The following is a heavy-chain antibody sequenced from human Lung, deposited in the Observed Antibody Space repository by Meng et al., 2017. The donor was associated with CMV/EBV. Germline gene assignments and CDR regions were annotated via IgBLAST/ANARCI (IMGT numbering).Heavy chain of an antibody. CDR2: ISSSGTYI. CDR3: ARDVSPRSSAYFAIYYFYALEV. CDR1: GFTFSSYS. J-gene: IGHJ6*01. V-gene: IGHV3-21*01. D-gene: IGHD2-21*01. Sequence: GEXXKISCAASGFTFSSYSMNWVRQAPGKGLEWVSSISSSGTYIYYADSVKGRFTISRDNAQNSLYLQMNSLRAEDTAVYYCARDVSPRSSAYFAIYYFYALEVWXPGNXVTVSS.